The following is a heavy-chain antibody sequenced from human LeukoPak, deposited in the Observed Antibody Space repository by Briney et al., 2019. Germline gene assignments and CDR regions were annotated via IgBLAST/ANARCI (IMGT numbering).Heavy chain of an antibody. V-gene: IGHV4-30-2*01. CDR1: GGSISSGGYY. CDR3: AREDSGSWYED. CDR2: IYHSGST. D-gene: IGHD6-13*01. J-gene: IGHJ4*02. Sequence: SEILSLTCTVSGGSISSGGYYWSWIRQPPGKGLEWIGYIYHSGSTYYNPSLKSRVTISVDRSKNQFSLKLSSVTAADTAVYYCAREDSGSWYEDWGQGTLVTVSS.